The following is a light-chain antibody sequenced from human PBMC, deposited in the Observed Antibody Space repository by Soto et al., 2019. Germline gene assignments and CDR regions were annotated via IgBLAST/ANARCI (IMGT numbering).Light chain of an antibody. CDR2: EGS. V-gene: IGLV2-23*03. Sequence: QSALTQPASVSGSPGQSITISCTGTSRDVGGYNLVSWYQQHPGRIPKLIIYEGSKRPSGVSYRFSASKSGNTASLTISGLQPEDEADYYCCPYAGFSSVVFGSGTKAAVL. CDR1: SRDVGGYNL. CDR3: CPYAGFSSVV. J-gene: IGLJ1*01.